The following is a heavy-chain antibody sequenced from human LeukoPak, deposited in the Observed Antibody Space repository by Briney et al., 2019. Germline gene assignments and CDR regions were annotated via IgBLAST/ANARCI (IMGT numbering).Heavy chain of an antibody. CDR2: INPNSGST. CDR1: GYTFTGYY. D-gene: IGHD2-21*02. Sequence: GPSVTVSFKASGYTFTGYYMHWVRQAPGQGLEWMGWINPNSGSTNYAQKFQGRVTMTRDTSICTAYLELSRLRSDDTAVYYCARDPTPLSCGDGYSDYYYYMDVWGKGTTVTVSS. V-gene: IGHV1-2*02. J-gene: IGHJ6*03. CDR3: ARDPTPLSCGDGYSDYYYYMDV.